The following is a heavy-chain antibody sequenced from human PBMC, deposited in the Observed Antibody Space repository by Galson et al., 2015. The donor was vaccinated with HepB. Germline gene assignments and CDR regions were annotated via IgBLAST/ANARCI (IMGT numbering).Heavy chain of an antibody. J-gene: IGHJ6*02. CDR1: GFTFSNAW. Sequence: SLRLSCAASGFTFSNAWMSWVRQAPGKGLEWVGRIKSKTDGGTTDYAAPVKGRFTISSDDSKNTLYLQMNSLKTEDTAVYYCTTGKVVRYYYYYGMDVWGQGTTVTVSS. V-gene: IGHV3-15*01. CDR3: TTGKVVRYYYYYGMDV. CDR2: IKSKTDGGTT. D-gene: IGHD3-10*01.